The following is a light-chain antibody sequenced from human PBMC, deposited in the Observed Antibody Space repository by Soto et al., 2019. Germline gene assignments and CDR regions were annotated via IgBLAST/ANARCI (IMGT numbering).Light chain of an antibody. CDR2: EVS. Sequence: QSALTQPASVSGSPGQSITISCTGTSSDVGGYNYVSWYQQHXGKAPKLMIYEVSNRPSGVSNRFSGSKSGNTASLTISGXXAEDEADYYCSSYTSXSTVVFGGGTKVTVL. J-gene: IGLJ2*01. V-gene: IGLV2-14*01. CDR3: SSYTSXSTVV. CDR1: SSDVGGYNY.